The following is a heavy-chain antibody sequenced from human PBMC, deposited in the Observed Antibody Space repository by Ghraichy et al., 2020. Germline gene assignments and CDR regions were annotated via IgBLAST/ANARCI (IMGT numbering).Heavy chain of an antibody. CDR2: ISYDGSNK. J-gene: IGHJ6*02. Sequence: GESLNISCAASGFTFSSYGMHWVRQAPGKGLEWVAVISYDGSNKYYADSVKGRFTISRDNSKNTLYLQMNSLRAEDTAVYYCAKDLVVVPAALTLSYYYGMDVWGQGTTVTVSS. CDR1: GFTFSSYG. D-gene: IGHD2-2*01. CDR3: AKDLVVVPAALTLSYYYGMDV. V-gene: IGHV3-30*18.